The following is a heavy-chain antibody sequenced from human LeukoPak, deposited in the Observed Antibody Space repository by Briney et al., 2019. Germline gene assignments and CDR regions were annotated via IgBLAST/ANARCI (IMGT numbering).Heavy chain of an antibody. CDR1: GFTFTSFG. V-gene: IGHV3-30*18. D-gene: IGHD5-12*01. CDR2: ISFDGSDK. J-gene: IGHJ4*02. Sequence: GGSLRLSCAASGFTFTSFGIHWVRQAPGKGLDWVAVISFDGSDKYYADSVKGRFTISRDNSKNTVYLQMNSLRAEDTAVYYCAKDTQLAPWLMDYWGQGTVVTVTS. CDR3: AKDTQLAPWLMDY.